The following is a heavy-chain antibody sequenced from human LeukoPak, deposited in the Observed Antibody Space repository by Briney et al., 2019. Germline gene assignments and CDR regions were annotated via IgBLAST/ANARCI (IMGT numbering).Heavy chain of an antibody. CDR3: ARVATHILTGYRFDY. CDR2: FDPGDAET. J-gene: IGHJ4*02. D-gene: IGHD3-9*01. V-gene: IGHV1-24*01. CDR1: GYTLTELS. Sequence: GASVKVSCKVYGYTLTELSMHWVRQAPGKGLEWMRGFDPGDAETIYAQKFQGRVTMTRDTSISTAYMELSRLRSDDTAVYYCARVATHILTGYRFDYWGQGTLVTVSS.